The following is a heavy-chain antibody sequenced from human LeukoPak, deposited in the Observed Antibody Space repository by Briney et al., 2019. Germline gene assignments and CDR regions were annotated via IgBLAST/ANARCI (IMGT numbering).Heavy chain of an antibody. CDR1: GFTFSSYW. CDR2: ISSSSSTI. V-gene: IGHV3-48*01. CDR3: AKDEVDTTYPPQNYYMDV. Sequence: GGSLRLSCAASGFTFSSYWMGWVRQAPGKGLEWVSYISSSSSTIYYADSVKGRFTISRDNAKNSLYLQMNSLRAEDTAVYYCAKDEVDTTYPPQNYYMDVWGKGTTVTVSS. D-gene: IGHD5-18*01. J-gene: IGHJ6*03.